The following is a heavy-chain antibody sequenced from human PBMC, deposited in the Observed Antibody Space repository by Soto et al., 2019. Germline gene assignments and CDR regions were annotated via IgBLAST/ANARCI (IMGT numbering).Heavy chain of an antibody. CDR1: GGSIRSGGYY. J-gene: IGHJ5*02. CDR2: IYYSGST. V-gene: IGHV4-31*03. Sequence: QVQLQESGPGLVKPSQTLSLTCTVSGGSIRSGGYYWTGIRQHPGKGMEWIGYIYYSGSTYYNPSLKSRVTISVDTSKNQFSLKLSSGTSADTAVYYCARSVFPWGQGTLFTVSS. CDR3: ARSVFP.